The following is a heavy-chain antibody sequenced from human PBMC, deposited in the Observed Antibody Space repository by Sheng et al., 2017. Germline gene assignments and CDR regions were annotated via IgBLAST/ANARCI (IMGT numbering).Heavy chain of an antibody. V-gene: IGHV3-13*01. D-gene: IGHD3-3*01. CDR1: GFTFSSYD. CDR2: IGTAGDT. Sequence: EVQLVESGGGLVQPGGSLRLSCAASGFTFSSYDMHWVRQATGKGLEWVSAIGTAGDTYYPGSVKGRFTISRENAKNSLYLQMNSLRAGDTAVYYCARVKYDFWSGPASNWYFDLWGRGTLVTVSS. J-gene: IGHJ2*01. CDR3: ARVKYDFWSGPASNWYFDL.